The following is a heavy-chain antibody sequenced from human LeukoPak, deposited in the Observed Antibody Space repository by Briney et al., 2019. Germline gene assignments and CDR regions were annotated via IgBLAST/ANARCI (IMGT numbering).Heavy chain of an antibody. CDR2: ISAYNGNT. D-gene: IGHD3-10*01. Sequence: ASVKVSCKASGYTFTSYGISWVRQAPGQGLEWMGWISAYNGNTNYAQKLQGRVTMTTDTSTSTAYMELRSLRSDDTAVYYCARDYGSGSYHTDYYYGMDVWGQGTTVTVSS. CDR1: GYTFTSYG. J-gene: IGHJ6*02. CDR3: ARDYGSGSYHTDYYYGMDV. V-gene: IGHV1-18*01.